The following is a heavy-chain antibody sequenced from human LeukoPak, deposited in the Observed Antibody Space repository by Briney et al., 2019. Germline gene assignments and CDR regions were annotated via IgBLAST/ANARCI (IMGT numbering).Heavy chain of an antibody. CDR1: GYTFKSYG. CDR2: ISAYNGNT. J-gene: IGHJ4*02. Sequence: ASVKVSCNASGYTFKSYGISWVRQAPGQGLEWMGWISAYNGNTDYAQKFQGRVTMTTDTSTSTVYMELRSLRSDDTAVYYCARDWSGVWGQGTLVTVSS. D-gene: IGHD3-10*01. CDR3: ARDWSGV. V-gene: IGHV1-18*01.